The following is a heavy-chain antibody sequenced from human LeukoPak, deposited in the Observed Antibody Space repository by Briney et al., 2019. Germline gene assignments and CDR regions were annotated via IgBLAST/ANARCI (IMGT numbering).Heavy chain of an antibody. CDR3: AREDGSGWYGPHWYFDL. Sequence: SETLSLTCTVSGGSVSSGSYYWSWIRQPPGKGLEWIGYIYYSGSINYNPSLKSRVTISVDTSKNQFSLKLSSVTAADTAVYYCAREDGSGWYGPHWYFDLWGRGTLVTVSS. CDR1: GGSVSSGSYY. V-gene: IGHV4-61*01. D-gene: IGHD6-19*01. CDR2: IYYSGSI. J-gene: IGHJ2*01.